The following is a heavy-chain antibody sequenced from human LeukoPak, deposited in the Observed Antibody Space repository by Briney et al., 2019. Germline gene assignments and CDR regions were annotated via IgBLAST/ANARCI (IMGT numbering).Heavy chain of an antibody. D-gene: IGHD4-4*01. CDR2: IYYSGST. J-gene: IGHJ6*02. CDR3: ARGRRSTVNVYYYGMDV. CDR1: GGSISIYY. Sequence: SETLSLTCTVSGGSISIYYWSWIRQPPGKGLEWIGYIYYSGSTNYNPSLKSRVTISVDTSKNQFSLKLSSVTAADTAVYYCARGRRSTVNVYYYGMDVWGQGTTVTVSS. V-gene: IGHV4-59*01.